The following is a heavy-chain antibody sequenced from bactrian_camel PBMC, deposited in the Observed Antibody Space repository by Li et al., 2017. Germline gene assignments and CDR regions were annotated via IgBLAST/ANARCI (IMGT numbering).Heavy chain of an antibody. J-gene: IGHJ4*01. V-gene: IGHV3S55*01. Sequence: QLVESGGGSVQAGGSQRLSCVVTDDAAEFEWIGWFRPDDKGERVGVAVIDRDGQTGYTDSVKGRFTISRDNAKNTLYLQMNSLKTEDTAVYYCATADGVSWLPFDDWGQGTQVTVS. CDR1: DDAAEFEW. CDR3: ATADGVSWLPFDD. CDR2: IDRDGQT. D-gene: IGHD3*01.